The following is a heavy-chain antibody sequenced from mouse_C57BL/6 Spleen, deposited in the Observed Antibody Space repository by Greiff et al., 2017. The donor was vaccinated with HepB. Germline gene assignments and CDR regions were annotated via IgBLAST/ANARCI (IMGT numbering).Heavy chain of an antibody. J-gene: IGHJ4*01. V-gene: IGHV1-82*01. Sequence: QVQLQQSGPELVKPGASVKISCKASGYAFSSSWMNWVKQRPGKGLEWIGRIYPGDGDTNYNGKFKGKATLTADKSSSTAYMQLSSLTSEDSAVYFCARGDSSGYKGWYYAMDDWGQGTSVTVSS. D-gene: IGHD3-2*02. CDR3: ARGDSSGYKGWYYAMDD. CDR1: GYAFSSSW. CDR2: IYPGDGDT.